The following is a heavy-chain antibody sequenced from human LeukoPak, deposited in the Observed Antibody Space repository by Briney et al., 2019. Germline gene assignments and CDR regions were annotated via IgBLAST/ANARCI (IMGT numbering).Heavy chain of an antibody. D-gene: IGHD3-22*01. V-gene: IGHV3-30*18. CDR3: AKHYDTHAFDI. CDR2: ISYDGGNK. CDR1: GFTFSSYG. J-gene: IGHJ3*02. Sequence: GRSLRLSCAASGFTFSSYGMHWVRQAPGKGLEWVAIISYDGGNKYYADSVQGRFTISRDNSKNTLYLQMNSLRAEDTAVYYCAKHYDTHAFDIWGQGTLVTVSS.